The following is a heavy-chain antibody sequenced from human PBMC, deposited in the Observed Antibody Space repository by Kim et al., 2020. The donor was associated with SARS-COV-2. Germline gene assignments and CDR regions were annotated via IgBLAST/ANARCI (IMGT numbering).Heavy chain of an antibody. D-gene: IGHD1-26*01. Sequence: SETLSLTCSVSGGAIRSYYWTWIRPPPGKSLEWIGYAYHTRSTNNNPSLRGRVTISLDTSKRQFSLTLTSVTAADTAVYYCASTGVGAVGWFDPWGQGTLVSVSS. CDR2: AYHTRST. J-gene: IGHJ5*02. V-gene: IGHV4-59*01. CDR1: GGAIRSYY. CDR3: ASTGVGAVGWFDP.